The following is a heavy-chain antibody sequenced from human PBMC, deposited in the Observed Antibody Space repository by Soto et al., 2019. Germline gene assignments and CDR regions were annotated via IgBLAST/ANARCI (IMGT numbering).Heavy chain of an antibody. CDR2: ISFDGRTT. D-gene: IGHD6-13*01. Sequence: PGGSLRLSCAASVFTFSSYGMPWVGQSQGKGLEWVAVISFDGRTTYYGDSVKGRFTISRDKSKNKRYLQMNILSFEDTAVYYRAKPIAAAGYYGMDVWGQGTTVTVSS. CDR1: VFTFSSYG. J-gene: IGHJ6*02. V-gene: IGHV3-30*18. CDR3: AKPIAAAGYYGMDV.